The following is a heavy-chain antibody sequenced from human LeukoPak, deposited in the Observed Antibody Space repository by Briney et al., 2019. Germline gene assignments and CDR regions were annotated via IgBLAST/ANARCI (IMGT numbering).Heavy chain of an antibody. CDR2: INSDGSST. J-gene: IGHJ4*02. D-gene: IGHD3-3*02. Sequence: GSLRLSCAASGFTVSSNYMSWVRQAPGKGLAWVSRINSDGSSTSYADSVKGRFTISRDNAKNTLYLQMNSLRAEDTAVYYCARVPHYYFDYWGLGTLVTVSS. CDR1: GFTVSSNY. V-gene: IGHV3-74*01. CDR3: ARVPHYYFDY.